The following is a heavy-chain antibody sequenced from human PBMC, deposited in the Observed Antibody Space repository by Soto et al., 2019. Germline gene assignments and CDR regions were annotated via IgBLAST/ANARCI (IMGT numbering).Heavy chain of an antibody. CDR3: AAADYYDREFDY. Sequence: ASVKVSCKASGFTFTSSAVQWVRQARGQRLEWIGWIVVGSGNTNYAQKFQERVTITRDMSTSTAYMELSSLRSEDTAVYYCAAADYYDREFDYWGQGTPVTVSS. J-gene: IGHJ4*02. D-gene: IGHD3-22*01. V-gene: IGHV1-58*01. CDR2: IVVGSGNT. CDR1: GFTFTSSA.